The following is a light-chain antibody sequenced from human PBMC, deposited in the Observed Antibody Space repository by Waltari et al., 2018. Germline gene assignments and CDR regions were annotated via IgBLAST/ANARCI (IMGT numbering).Light chain of an antibody. CDR3: VLYMGGAIF. CDR2: STD. CDR1: SGPVTTHYS. V-gene: IGLV8-61*01. Sequence: QTVVTQEPSLSVSPGGTGTLTAGLSSGPVTTHYSPSCYQQTPGQAPRPLSYSTDTRSSGVPDRFSGSILGNKAVRTVTGAQAHDEADYHCVLYMGGAIFFGGGTKLTVL. J-gene: IGLJ2*01.